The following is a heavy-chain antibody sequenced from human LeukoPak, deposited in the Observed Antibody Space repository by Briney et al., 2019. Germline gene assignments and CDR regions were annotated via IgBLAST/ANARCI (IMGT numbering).Heavy chain of an antibody. V-gene: IGHV3-23*01. Sequence: HPGGSLRLSCAASGFTFSSYSMSWVSQAPGEGMVWDSAISGSGGSTYYADSVKGRFTISRDNSKNTLYLQMNSLRAEDTAVYYCAEDGVLGPPELLRFLEWNPLDYWGQGTLVTVSS. CDR2: ISGSGGST. CDR1: GFTFSSYS. J-gene: IGHJ4*02. CDR3: AEDGVLGPPELLRFLEWNPLDY. D-gene: IGHD3-3*01.